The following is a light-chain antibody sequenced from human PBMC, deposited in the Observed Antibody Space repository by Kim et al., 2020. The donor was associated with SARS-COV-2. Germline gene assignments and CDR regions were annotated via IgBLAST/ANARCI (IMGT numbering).Light chain of an antibody. V-gene: IGKV3-15*01. CDR3: QQYNTWPPWT. Sequence: VSPGESATLSCRASQSVSSNLAWYQQKNGQAPRLLIYGASTRATGVPARFSGSASGTEFTLTISSLQSEDFAVYYCQQYNTWPPWTFGQGTKVDIK. CDR2: GAS. J-gene: IGKJ1*01. CDR1: QSVSSN.